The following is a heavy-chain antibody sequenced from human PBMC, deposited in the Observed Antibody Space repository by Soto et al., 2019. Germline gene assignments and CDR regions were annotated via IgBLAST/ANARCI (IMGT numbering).Heavy chain of an antibody. CDR1: GGSFSDYY. J-gene: IGHJ6*03. D-gene: IGHD4-4*01. CDR2: INQSGST. V-gene: IGHV4-34*01. Sequence: SETLSLTCAVYGGSFSDYYWSWIRQPPGKGLEWIGEINQSGSTNQNPSLKSRVTISADTSKNQFSLRLNSVTAADTAVYYCARRPNSRSSGYYYFMDVWGKGIKVTVSS. CDR3: ARRPNSRSSGYYYFMDV.